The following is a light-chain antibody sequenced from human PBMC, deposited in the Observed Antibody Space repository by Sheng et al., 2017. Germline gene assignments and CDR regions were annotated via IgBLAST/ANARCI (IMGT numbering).Light chain of an antibody. CDR2: INTDGSH. V-gene: IGLV4-69*01. CDR1: SGHNDYA. Sequence: QLVLTQAPSASASLGASVKLTCTLNSGHNDYAIAWHQQQPGKGPRYLMKINTDGSHTKGDEIPARFLGSKSGAERYLTISSLQSEDEAVYYCQTWGTGIGIFGGGTRLTVL. J-gene: IGLJ2*01. CDR3: QTWGTGIGI.